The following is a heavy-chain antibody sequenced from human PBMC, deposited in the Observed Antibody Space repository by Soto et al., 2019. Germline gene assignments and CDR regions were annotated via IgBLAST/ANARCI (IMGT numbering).Heavy chain of an antibody. CDR2: INHSGST. D-gene: IGHD6-6*01. J-gene: IGHJ3*02. Sequence: SETLSLTCAVDGGSFSGYYWSWIRQPPGKGLEWIGEINHSGSTNYNPSLKSRVTISVDTSKNQFSLKLSSVTAADTAVYYCARLFSSSSGALITAFDIWGQGTMVTVSS. CDR3: ARLFSSSSGALITAFDI. V-gene: IGHV4-34*01. CDR1: GGSFSGYY.